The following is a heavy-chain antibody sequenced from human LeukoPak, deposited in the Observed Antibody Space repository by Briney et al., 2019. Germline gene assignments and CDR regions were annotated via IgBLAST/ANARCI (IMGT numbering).Heavy chain of an antibody. CDR1: GYTFTSYG. J-gene: IGHJ6*02. CDR2: ISAYNGNT. Sequence: GASVKVSCKASGYTFTSYGISWVRQAPGQGLVWMGWISAYNGNTNYAQKLQGRVTMTTDTSTSTAYMELRSLRSDDTAVYYCAREENSYALQDPYYYYGMDVWGQGTTVTVSS. CDR3: AREENSYALQDPYYYYGMDV. V-gene: IGHV1-18*01. D-gene: IGHD5-18*01.